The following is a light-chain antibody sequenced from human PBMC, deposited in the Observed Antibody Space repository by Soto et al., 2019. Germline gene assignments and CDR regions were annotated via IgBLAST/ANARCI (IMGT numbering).Light chain of an antibody. CDR1: QSISDF. CDR3: HQRSNWPPFT. CDR2: DAS. J-gene: IGKJ4*01. V-gene: IGKV3-11*01. Sequence: EIVMTQSPATLSVSPGERATLSCRSSQSISDFLAWYQQKPGQAPRLLIYDASKRATDIPDRFIGSGSGTDFTLTISSLEPEDFAVYYCHQRSNWPPFTFGGGTKVDIK.